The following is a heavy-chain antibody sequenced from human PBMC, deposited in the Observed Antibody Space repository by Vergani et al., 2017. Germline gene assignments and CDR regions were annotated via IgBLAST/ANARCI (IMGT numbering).Heavy chain of an antibody. D-gene: IGHD5-12*01. CDR3: ARNEGGYDLVDY. J-gene: IGHJ4*02. V-gene: IGHV5-10-1*03. Sequence: EVQLVQSGAEVKKPGESLRISCKCSGYSFTSYWISWVRQMPGKGLEWMGRIDPSDSYTNYSPSFQGHVTISADKSISTAYLQWSSLKASDTAMYYCARNEGGYDLVDYWGQGTLVTVSS. CDR1: GYSFTSYW. CDR2: IDPSDSYT.